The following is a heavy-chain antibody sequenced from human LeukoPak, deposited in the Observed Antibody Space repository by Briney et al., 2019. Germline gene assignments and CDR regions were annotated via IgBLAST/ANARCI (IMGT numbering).Heavy chain of an antibody. D-gene: IGHD3-10*01. CDR1: GGSISSSNW. J-gene: IGHJ4*02. V-gene: IGHV4-4*02. CDR2: IYPSGST. Sequence: PSETLSLTCAVSGGSISSSNWWSWVRQPPGKGLEWIGEIYPSGSTNYNPSLKSRVTISVDKSNKQVSLKVTSVTAADTAVYYCASSNSRNYFNLDFWGQGTLVTVSS. CDR3: ASSNSRNYFNLDF.